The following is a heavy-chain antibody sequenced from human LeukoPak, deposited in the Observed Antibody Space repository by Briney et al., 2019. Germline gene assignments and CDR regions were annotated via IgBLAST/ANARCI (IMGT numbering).Heavy chain of an antibody. D-gene: IGHD2-2*01. CDR3: AKSAGFCTSTICRGAYNFDY. J-gene: IGHJ4*02. CDR2: ISDSGGST. Sequence: GGSLRLSCAASGLTFSSYGMSWVRQAPGQGLEWVSGISDSGGSTYYADSVKGRFTISRDNSKNTLYLQMNSLRAEDTAVYYCAKSAGFCTSTICRGAYNFDYWGQGTLVTVSS. V-gene: IGHV3-23*01. CDR1: GLTFSSYG.